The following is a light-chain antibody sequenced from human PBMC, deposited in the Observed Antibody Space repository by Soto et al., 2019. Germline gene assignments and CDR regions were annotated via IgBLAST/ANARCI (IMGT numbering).Light chain of an antibody. CDR2: TNN. Sequence: QSVLTQPPSASGTPGRRITLSCSGSSSNIGSNSVSWYQQLPGTAPKLLIYTNNQRPSGVSDRISGSKSDTSASLAISGLQSVDEADYFCAAWDDSLNSYVFXTGTKVTVL. CDR3: AAWDDSLNSYV. CDR1: SSNIGSNS. V-gene: IGLV1-44*01. J-gene: IGLJ1*01.